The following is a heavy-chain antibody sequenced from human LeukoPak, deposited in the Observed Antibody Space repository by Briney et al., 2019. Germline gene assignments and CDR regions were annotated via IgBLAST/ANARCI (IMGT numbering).Heavy chain of an antibody. CDR2: IYYSGST. V-gene: IGHV4-31*03. CDR3: AREGARIVGATIPARFDP. CDR1: GGSISSGGYY. D-gene: IGHD1-26*01. Sequence: KPSQSLSLTCTVSGGSISSGGYYWSWIRQHPGKGLEWIGYIYYSGSTYYNPSLKSRVAISVDTSKNQFSLKLSSVTAADTAVYYCAREGARIVGATIPARFDPWGQGTLVTVSS. J-gene: IGHJ5*02.